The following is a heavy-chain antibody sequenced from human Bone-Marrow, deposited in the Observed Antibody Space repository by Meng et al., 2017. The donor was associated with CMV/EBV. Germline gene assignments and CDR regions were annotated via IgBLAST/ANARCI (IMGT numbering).Heavy chain of an antibody. CDR3: ARDRDTSGHYGWFDP. Sequence: GGSLRLSCAASGFTFTSYGMHWVRQAPGKGLEWVAVIWYDGSKKYYADSVKGRFTISRDISKNTLFLQMDSLRAEDTAVYYCARDRDTSGHYGWFDPWGQGPLVTGSS. V-gene: IGHV3-33*01. D-gene: IGHD3-22*01. J-gene: IGHJ5*02. CDR1: GFTFTSYG. CDR2: IWYDGSKK.